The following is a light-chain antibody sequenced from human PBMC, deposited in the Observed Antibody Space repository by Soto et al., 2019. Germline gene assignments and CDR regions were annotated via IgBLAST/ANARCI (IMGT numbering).Light chain of an antibody. Sequence: DINMTQSPSTLSASVRDRVTITCPASQSVSISLDWYQQKTGKAPKLLIYEASSLESEVPSRFRGSGSETELTITINSMKTDDSATYECQQYHTSWWTFGHGTKVDIK. CDR2: EAS. J-gene: IGKJ1*01. CDR1: QSVSIS. CDR3: QQYHTSWWT. V-gene: IGKV1-5*03.